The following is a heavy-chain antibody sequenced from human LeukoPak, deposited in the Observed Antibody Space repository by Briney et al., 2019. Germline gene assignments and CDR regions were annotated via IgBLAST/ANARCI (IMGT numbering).Heavy chain of an antibody. J-gene: IGHJ4*02. V-gene: IGHV3-23*01. CDR2: ISGSGGST. Sequence: GGSLRLSCAASGFTFSSYAMSWVRQGPGKGLEWVSAISGSGGSTYYADSVRGRFTISRANSKNTLYLQMNMLRAEDTAVYYCARIYSYAGVYYFDYWGQGTLVTVSS. CDR3: ARIYSYAGVYYFDY. CDR1: GFTFSSYA. D-gene: IGHD5-18*01.